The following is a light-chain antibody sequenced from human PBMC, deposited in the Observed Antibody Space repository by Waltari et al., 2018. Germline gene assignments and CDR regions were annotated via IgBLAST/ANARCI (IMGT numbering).Light chain of an antibody. CDR1: RSDVGGFDF. Sequence: HSALTQPASVSGAPGQSITISCTGTRSDVGGFDFGPWYRQHPEKAPNLIIFDVTERPSGISARFSGSKSGNTASLTISGLQADDEADYYCASYTSSSNFVFGSGTTVTV. CDR2: DVT. V-gene: IGLV2-14*03. J-gene: IGLJ1*01. CDR3: ASYTSSSNFV.